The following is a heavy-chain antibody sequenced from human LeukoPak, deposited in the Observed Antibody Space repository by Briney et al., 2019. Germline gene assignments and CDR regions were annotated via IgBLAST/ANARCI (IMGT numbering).Heavy chain of an antibody. CDR3: ARDEGDSSGWIRPFDY. J-gene: IGHJ4*02. Sequence: ASEKVSCKASGYTFTSYGISWVRQAPGQGREWMGWISAYNGNTKYAQKLQGRGTMTTDTSTSTAYMELRSLRSDDTAVYYCARDEGDSSGWIRPFDYWGQGTLVTVSS. CDR2: ISAYNGNT. D-gene: IGHD6-19*01. CDR1: GYTFTSYG. V-gene: IGHV1-18*04.